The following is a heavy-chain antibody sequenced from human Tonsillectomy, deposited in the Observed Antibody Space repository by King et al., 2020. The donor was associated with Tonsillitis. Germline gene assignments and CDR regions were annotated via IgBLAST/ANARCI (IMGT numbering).Heavy chain of an antibody. D-gene: IGHD6-19*01. CDR2: IHYSGSI. Sequence: VQLQESGPGLVKPSQTLSLICTVSSGSINSGDYYWSWIRQPPGKGLEWIGYIHYSGSIYYKSSLKSRVTISIDTSKNQFSLKLSSVTAADTAVYYCASESSGFSIFDCWGQGILVTVSS. CDR3: ASESSGFSIFDC. CDR1: SGSINSGDYY. V-gene: IGHV4-30-4*01. J-gene: IGHJ4*02.